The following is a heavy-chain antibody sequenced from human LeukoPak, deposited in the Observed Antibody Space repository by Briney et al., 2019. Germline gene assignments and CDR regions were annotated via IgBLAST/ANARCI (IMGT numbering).Heavy chain of an antibody. J-gene: IGHJ5*02. CDR3: ARGLRAVRDFWSGYLYSWFDP. CDR2: INHSGST. V-gene: IGHV4-34*01. D-gene: IGHD3-3*01. CDR1: GGSFSGYY. Sequence: PSETLSLTCAVYGGSFSGYYWSWLRQPPGKAREWIGEINHSGSTNYNPSLNSRVTISVDTSKNQFSLKLSSVTAADTAVYYCARGLRAVRDFWSGYLYSWFDPWGQGTLVTVSS.